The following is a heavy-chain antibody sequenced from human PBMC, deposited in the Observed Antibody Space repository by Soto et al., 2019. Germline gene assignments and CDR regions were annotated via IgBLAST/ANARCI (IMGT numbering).Heavy chain of an antibody. J-gene: IGHJ3*02. CDR2: ISSSGSTI. D-gene: IGHD3-3*01. V-gene: IGHV3-11*01. CDR3: ATEQRVAIFGVASDAFDI. CDR1: GFTFSDYY. Sequence: GGSLRLSCAASGFTFSDYYMSWIRQAPGKGLEWVSYISSSGSTIYYADSVKGRFTISRDNAKNSLYLQMNSLRAEDTAVYYCATEQRVAIFGVASDAFDIWGQGTMVTVSS.